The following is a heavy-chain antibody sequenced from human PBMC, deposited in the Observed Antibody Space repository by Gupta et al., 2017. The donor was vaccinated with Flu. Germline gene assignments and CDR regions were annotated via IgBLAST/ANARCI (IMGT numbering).Heavy chain of an antibody. Sequence: EVQLLESGGGLVQPGGSLRLSCAASGFTFSSYAMSWVRQAPGKGLEWVSAISSSCGSTYYADSVKGRFTISRDNSKNTLYLQMNSLRAEDTAVYYCAKDLEQQPNWFDPWGQGTLVTVSS. V-gene: IGHV3-23*01. CDR2: ISSSCGST. J-gene: IGHJ5*02. CDR3: AKDLEQQPNWFDP. D-gene: IGHD6-13*01. CDR1: GFTFSSYA.